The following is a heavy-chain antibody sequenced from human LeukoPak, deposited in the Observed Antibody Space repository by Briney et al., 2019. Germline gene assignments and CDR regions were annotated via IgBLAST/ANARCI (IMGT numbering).Heavy chain of an antibody. CDR3: ARGGPHYYYYGMDV. CDR2: IYYSGST. V-gene: IGHV4-59*01. Sequence: PSETLSLTCTVSGGSISSYYWSWIRQPPGEGLEWIGYIYYSGSTNYDPSLKSRVTISVDTSKNQFSLKLSSVTAADTAVYYCARGGPHYYYYGMDVWGQGTTVTVSS. J-gene: IGHJ6*02. D-gene: IGHD5-12*01. CDR1: GGSISSYY.